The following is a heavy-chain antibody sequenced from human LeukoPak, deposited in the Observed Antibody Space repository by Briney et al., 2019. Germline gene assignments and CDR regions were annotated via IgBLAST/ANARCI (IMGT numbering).Heavy chain of an antibody. D-gene: IGHD3-22*01. V-gene: IGHV3-30*04. Sequence: GGSLRLSCAASGFTFSIYAMHWVRQAPGKGLEWAALISYDGTNRQYADSVKGRFTISRDNSKNTLFLQMNSLRSDDTAVYYCARALYDSSGYYLFYYYYYMDVWGKGTTVTVSS. J-gene: IGHJ6*03. CDR1: GFTFSIYA. CDR2: ISYDGTNR. CDR3: ARALYDSSGYYLFYYYYYMDV.